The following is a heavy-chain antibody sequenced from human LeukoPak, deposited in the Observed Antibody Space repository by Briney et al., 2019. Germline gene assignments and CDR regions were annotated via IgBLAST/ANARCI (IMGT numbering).Heavy chain of an antibody. Sequence: KTSETLSLTCTVSGGSISSYYWSWIRQPPGKGLEWIGYIYYSGSTNYNPSLKSRVTISVDTSKNQFSLKLSSVTAADTAVYYCARGGGDVFDYWGQGTLVTVSS. V-gene: IGHV4-59*01. D-gene: IGHD2-21*02. J-gene: IGHJ4*02. CDR2: IYYSGST. CDR1: GGSISSYY. CDR3: ARGGGDVFDY.